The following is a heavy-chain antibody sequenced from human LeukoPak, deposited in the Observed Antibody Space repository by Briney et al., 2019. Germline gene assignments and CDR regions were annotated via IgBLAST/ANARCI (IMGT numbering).Heavy chain of an antibody. CDR2: ISFDGSNK. J-gene: IGHJ4*02. Sequence: GRSLRLSCAASGFSFSSYAMHWVRQPPGKGLEWVAVISFDGSNKYYTDSVKGRFTISRDNSKNTLYLQMNSLRVEDTALYYCARDPRRDVYYSRFDHWGQGTQVSVSS. CDR3: ARDPRRDVYYSRFDH. CDR1: GFSFSSYA. V-gene: IGHV3-30-3*01. D-gene: IGHD5-24*01.